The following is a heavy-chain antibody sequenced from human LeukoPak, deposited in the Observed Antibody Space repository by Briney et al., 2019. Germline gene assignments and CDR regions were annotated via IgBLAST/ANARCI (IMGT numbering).Heavy chain of an antibody. Sequence: HSGGSLILSCAASGFTFSDYAMRWVRQAPGKGLEWVSSISGSDGSTYYPDSVKGRFTLSRDNSKNTLYLQMNGLRVEDTAVYYCAKKGCTSTTCYLNSWGQGTLLTVSS. D-gene: IGHD2-2*01. CDR2: ISGSDGST. J-gene: IGHJ4*02. V-gene: IGHV3-23*01. CDR3: AKKGCTSTTCYLNS. CDR1: GFTFSDYA.